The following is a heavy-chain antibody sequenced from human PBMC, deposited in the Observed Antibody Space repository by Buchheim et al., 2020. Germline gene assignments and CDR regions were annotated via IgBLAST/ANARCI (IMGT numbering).Heavy chain of an antibody. CDR1: GGSISSSSYY. J-gene: IGHJ6*02. D-gene: IGHD3-10*01. CDR2: IYYSGST. V-gene: IGHV4-39*01. CDR3: ARHVPPWFGEQQQYYYYYYGMDV. Sequence: QLQLQESGPGLVKPSETLSLTCTVSGGSISSSSYYWGWIRQPPGKGLEWIGSIYYSGSTYYNPSLKSRVTISVDTSKNQFSLKLSSVTAADTAVYYCARHVPPWFGEQQQYYYYYYGMDVWGQGTT.